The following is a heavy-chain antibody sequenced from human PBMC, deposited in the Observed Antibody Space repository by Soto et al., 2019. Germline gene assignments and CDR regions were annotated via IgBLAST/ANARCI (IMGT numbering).Heavy chain of an antibody. J-gene: IGHJ6*02. D-gene: IGHD3-3*01. CDR1: GGSSSSYY. CDR2: IYYSGST. Sequence: LSLTCTVSGGSSSSYYCGWIRQPACKGLEVIGSIYYSGSTYYNPSLKSRVTISVDTSKNQFSLKLSSVTAADTAVYYCASVGSHYDFWSGYRKGDYYYYYGMDVWGQGTTVTVSS. CDR3: ASVGSHYDFWSGYRKGDYYYYYGMDV. V-gene: IGHV4-59*05.